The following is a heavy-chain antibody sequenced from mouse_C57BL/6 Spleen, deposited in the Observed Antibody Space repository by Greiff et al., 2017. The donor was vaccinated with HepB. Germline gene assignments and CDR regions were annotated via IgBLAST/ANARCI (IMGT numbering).Heavy chain of an antibody. D-gene: IGHD1-1*01. CDR3: TRSLITTVVAHFDY. CDR1: GYTFTSYW. Sequence: VQLQQSGTVLARPGASVKMSCKTSGYTFTSYWMHWVKQRPGQGLEWIGAIYPGNSDTSYNQKFKGKAKLTAVTSASTAYMELSSLTNEDSAVYYCTRSLITTVVAHFDYWGQGTTLTVSS. CDR2: IYPGNSDT. J-gene: IGHJ2*01. V-gene: IGHV1-5*01.